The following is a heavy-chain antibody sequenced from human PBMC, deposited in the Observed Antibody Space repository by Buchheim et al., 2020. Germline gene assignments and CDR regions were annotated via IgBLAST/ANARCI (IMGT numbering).Heavy chain of an antibody. CDR3: ASPLADFWSGYYVSYFDY. Sequence: EVQLLESGGGLVQPGGSLRLSCAASGFTFSSYAMSWVRQAPGKGLEWVSAISGSGGSTYYADSVKGRFTISRDNSKNTLYLQMNSLRAEDTAVYYCASPLADFWSGYYVSYFDYWGQGTL. D-gene: IGHD3-3*01. J-gene: IGHJ4*02. V-gene: IGHV3-23*01. CDR1: GFTFSSYA. CDR2: ISGSGGST.